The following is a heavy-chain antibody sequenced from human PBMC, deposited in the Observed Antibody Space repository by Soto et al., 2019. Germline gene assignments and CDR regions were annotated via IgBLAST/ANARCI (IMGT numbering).Heavy chain of an antibody. J-gene: IGHJ5*02. V-gene: IGHV4-61*03. D-gene: IGHD3-3*01. CDR1: AGSVSSGSHY. CDR2: IYYSGST. CDR3: ARDTPYDLCSGYVGFDP. Sequence: SETLSLTCTVSAGSVSSGSHYWSWIRQPPGKGLEWIGNIYYSGSTKYNPSLKSRVTISVDRSRNHFSLNLRSVTTADTALYYCARDTPYDLCSGYVGFDPWGQGTRVTV.